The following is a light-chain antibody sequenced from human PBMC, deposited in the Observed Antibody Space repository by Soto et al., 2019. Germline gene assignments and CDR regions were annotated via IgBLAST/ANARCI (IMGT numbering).Light chain of an antibody. Sequence: IVLTQSPGTLSLSPGERATLSCWASQSVSSNYLAWYQQKPGQAPRLLIYGASSRATGISDRFSGSGSGIDFTLTISRLEPEDFVVYYCQHYGSSPRGTFGQGTKVEI. V-gene: IGKV3-20*01. CDR2: GAS. J-gene: IGKJ1*01. CDR1: QSVSSNY. CDR3: QHYGSSPRGT.